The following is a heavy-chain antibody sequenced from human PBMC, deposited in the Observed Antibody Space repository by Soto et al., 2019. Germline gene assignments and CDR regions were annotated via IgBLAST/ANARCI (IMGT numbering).Heavy chain of an antibody. Sequence: QVHLVQCGAEVKKPGASVKVSCKGSGYGFTTYGITWVRQAPGQGLEWLAWIGPYNGNTNYAQKLQGRVTMTRDTSTSTAYMELRSLRSDDTAVYYCARGRYGDYWGQGALVTVSS. CDR3: ARGRYGDY. CDR1: GYGFTTYG. D-gene: IGHD1-1*01. J-gene: IGHJ4*02. CDR2: IGPYNGNT. V-gene: IGHV1-18*01.